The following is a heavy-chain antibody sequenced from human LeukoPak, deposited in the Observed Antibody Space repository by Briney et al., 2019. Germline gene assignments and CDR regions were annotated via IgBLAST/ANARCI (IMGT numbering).Heavy chain of an antibody. CDR2: INSDGSST. D-gene: IGHD2-2*01. CDR1: GFTFSSYW. Sequence: GGSLRLSCAASGFTFSSYWMHWVRQAPGKGLVWVSRINSDGSSTSYADSVKGRFTISRDNAKNSLYLQMNSLRAEDTAVYYCAKDLIRGGLPDYYFDYWGQGTLVTVSS. J-gene: IGHJ4*02. CDR3: AKDLIRGGLPDYYFDY. V-gene: IGHV3-74*01.